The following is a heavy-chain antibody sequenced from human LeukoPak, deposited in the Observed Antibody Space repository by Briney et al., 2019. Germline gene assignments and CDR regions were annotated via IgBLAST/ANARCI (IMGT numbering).Heavy chain of an antibody. CDR3: ARLPNIGGKEYYFDY. J-gene: IGHJ4*02. CDR1: GYSFTSYW. Sequence: GESLKISCQGSGYSFTSYWIGWVRQMPGKGLEWMGIIYPGDSDTRYSPSFEGQVTISADKSINTAYLQWSSLKSSDTAMYYCARLPNIGGKEYYFDYWGQGTLVTVSS. V-gene: IGHV5-51*01. D-gene: IGHD2/OR15-2a*01. CDR2: IYPGDSDT.